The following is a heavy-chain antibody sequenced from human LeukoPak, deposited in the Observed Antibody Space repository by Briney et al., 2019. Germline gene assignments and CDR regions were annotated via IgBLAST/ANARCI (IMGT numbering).Heavy chain of an antibody. D-gene: IGHD3-9*01. CDR3: TVGNYDILTGYYQTGNHRGFDY. Sequence: GGSLRLSCAASGFTFSGSAMHWVRQASGKGLEWVGRIRSKANSYATAYAASVKGRFTISRDDSKNTAYLQMNSLKTEDTAVYYCTVGNYDILTGYYQTGNHRGFDYWGQGTLVTVSS. CDR1: GFTFSGSA. J-gene: IGHJ4*02. CDR2: IRSKANSYAT. V-gene: IGHV3-73*01.